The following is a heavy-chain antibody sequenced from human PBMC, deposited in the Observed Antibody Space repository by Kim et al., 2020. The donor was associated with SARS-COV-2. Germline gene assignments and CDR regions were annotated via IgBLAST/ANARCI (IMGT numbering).Heavy chain of an antibody. CDR3: ASIGSGSYYNPQYYYYYYGMDV. V-gene: IGHV1-69*13. CDR2: IIPIFGTA. J-gene: IGHJ6*02. CDR1: GGTFSSYA. D-gene: IGHD3-10*01. Sequence: SVKVSCKASGGTFSSYAISWVRQAPGQGLEWMGGIIPIFGTANYAQKFQGRVTITADESTSTAYMELSSLRSEDTVVYYCASIGSGSYYNPQYYYYYYGMDVWGQGTTVTVSS.